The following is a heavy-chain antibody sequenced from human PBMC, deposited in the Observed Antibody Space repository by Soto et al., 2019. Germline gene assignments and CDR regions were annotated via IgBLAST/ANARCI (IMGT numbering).Heavy chain of an antibody. CDR3: ATPGGVVRGLDDAFDI. D-gene: IGHD3-10*01. V-gene: IGHV4-39*01. Sequence: QLQLQESGPGLVKPSETLSLTCTVSGGSISSSSYYWGWIRQPPGKGLEWIGSIYYSGSTYYNPSLKSRVTISVDTSKNQFSLKLSSVTAADTAVYYCATPGGVVRGLDDAFDIWGQGTMVTVSS. CDR2: IYYSGST. J-gene: IGHJ3*02. CDR1: GGSISSSSYY.